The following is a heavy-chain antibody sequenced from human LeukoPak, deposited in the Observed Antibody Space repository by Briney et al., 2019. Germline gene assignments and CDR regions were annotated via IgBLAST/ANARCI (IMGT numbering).Heavy chain of an antibody. D-gene: IGHD1-26*01. Sequence: GGSLRLSCAASGFIFSTYSMNWVRQAPGKGLEWVSSISTSSYYIYYADSVKGRFTISGDNAKDSLYLQMNSLRAEDTAVYYCARESGSYDYWGQGTLVTVSS. V-gene: IGHV3-21*01. CDR3: ARESGSYDY. CDR2: ISTSSYYI. J-gene: IGHJ4*02. CDR1: GFIFSTYS.